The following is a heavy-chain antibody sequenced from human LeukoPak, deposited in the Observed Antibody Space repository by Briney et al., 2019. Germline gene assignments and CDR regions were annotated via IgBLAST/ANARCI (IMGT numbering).Heavy chain of an antibody. CDR3: AGTATNGGAFDI. V-gene: IGHV4-61*02. CDR1: GDSTSSGSYY. J-gene: IGHJ3*02. D-gene: IGHD2-8*01. Sequence: SQTLSLTCTVSGDSTSSGSYYWSWIRQPAGKGLEWIGRIYSSGSTNYNPSLRSRVTISSDTSKNQFSLKLSSVTGADTAVYYCAGTATNGGAFDIWGQGTMVTVSS. CDR2: IYSSGST.